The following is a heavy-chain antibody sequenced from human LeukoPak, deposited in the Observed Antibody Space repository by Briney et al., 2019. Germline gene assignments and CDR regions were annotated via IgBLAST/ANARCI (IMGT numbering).Heavy chain of an antibody. CDR1: GDSISSRSYY. V-gene: IGHV4-39*01. J-gene: IGHJ4*02. CDR2: IYYSGDT. D-gene: IGHD4-23*01. Sequence: EPSDTLSLTCTVSGDSISSRSYYWGWIRQPPGKGLEWIGIIYYSGDTYYNPSLKSRVSISVDTSKNQFSLKLTSVTAADTAVYFCARHDPVVTSFYWGQGTLVTVSP. CDR3: ARHDPVVTSFY.